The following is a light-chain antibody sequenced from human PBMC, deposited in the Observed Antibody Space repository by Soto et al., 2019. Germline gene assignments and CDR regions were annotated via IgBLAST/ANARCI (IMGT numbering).Light chain of an antibody. V-gene: IGKV3-15*01. CDR2: GAS. J-gene: IGKJ1*01. CDR1: QSVSSN. CDR3: QQYNNWPPWT. Sequence: IVMTQSPAMVSVSPWERATLSCRASQSVSSNLAWYQQKPGQAPRLLLYGASTRATGIPVRFSGSGSGTEFTLTITSLQSADFAVYYCQQYNNWPPWTFGQGTKVDIK.